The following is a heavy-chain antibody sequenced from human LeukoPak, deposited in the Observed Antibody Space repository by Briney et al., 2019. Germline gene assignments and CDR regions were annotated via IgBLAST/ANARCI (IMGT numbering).Heavy chain of an antibody. CDR2: ISYDGSNK. J-gene: IGHJ3*02. Sequence: PGGSLRLSCAASGFTFSSYAMHWVRQAPGKGLEWVAVISYDGSNKYYADSVKGRFTISRDNSKNTLYLQMNSLRAEDTAVYYCARDVASGAFDIWGQGTMVTVSS. CDR3: ARDVASGAFDI. V-gene: IGHV3-30-3*01. D-gene: IGHD6-25*01. CDR1: GFTFSSYA.